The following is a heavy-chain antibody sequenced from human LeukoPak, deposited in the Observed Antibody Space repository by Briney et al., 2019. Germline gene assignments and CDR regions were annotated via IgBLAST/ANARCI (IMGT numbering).Heavy chain of an antibody. D-gene: IGHD4-11*01. CDR1: GGSISSGGYY. V-gene: IGHV4-31*03. CDR2: IYYSGST. CDR3: ARGMAYSTKLDY. Sequence: KPSETLSLTCTVSGGSISSGGYYWSWIRQHPGKGLEWIGYIYYSGSTYYNPSLKSRVTISVDTSKNQFSLKLSSVTAADTAVYYCARGMAYSTKLDYWGQGTLATVSS. J-gene: IGHJ4*02.